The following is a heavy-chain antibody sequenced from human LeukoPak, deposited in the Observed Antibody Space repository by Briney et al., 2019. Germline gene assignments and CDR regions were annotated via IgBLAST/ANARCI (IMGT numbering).Heavy chain of an antibody. CDR1: VYTFTGYY. Sequence: ASVSVSCKASVYTFTGYYMHWVRQAPGQGLEWMGWINPNSSDRNYAQKFQGRVTMTRDTSISTAYMELSRLRSDDTAVYYCARDSIVYYYDSSGYYYNYFDYWGQGSLVTASS. V-gene: IGHV1-2*02. CDR3: ARDSIVYYYDSSGYYYNYFDY. CDR2: INPNSSDR. J-gene: IGHJ4*02. D-gene: IGHD3-22*01.